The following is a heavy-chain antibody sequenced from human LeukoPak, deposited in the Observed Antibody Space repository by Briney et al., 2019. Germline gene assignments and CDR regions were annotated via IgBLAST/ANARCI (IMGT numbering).Heavy chain of an antibody. V-gene: IGHV3-23*01. J-gene: IGHJ4*02. CDR2: ISGSGGST. CDR3: AKDDSSGSYPLDY. D-gene: IGHD3-10*01. Sequence: GGSLRLSCAASGFTFSSYAMSWVRHAPGKGLEGVSAISGSGGSTYYADSVKGRFTISRDNSKNTRYLQMNSLRAEDTAVYYCAKDDSSGSYPLDYWGQGTLVTVSS. CDR1: GFTFSSYA.